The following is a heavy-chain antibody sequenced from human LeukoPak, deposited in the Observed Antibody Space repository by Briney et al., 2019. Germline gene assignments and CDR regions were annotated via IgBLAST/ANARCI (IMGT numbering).Heavy chain of an antibody. Sequence: SETLSLTCAVSGGSISSGNYYWSWIRQPAGKGLEWIGRIYSSGSTKYNPSLKSRVTISVDTSKNQFSLRLSSVTAADTAVYYCARVMVRGSPAIYWFDPWGQGTLVTVSS. CDR1: GGSISSGNYY. J-gene: IGHJ5*02. CDR2: IYSSGST. CDR3: ARVMVRGSPAIYWFDP. V-gene: IGHV4-61*02. D-gene: IGHD3-10*01.